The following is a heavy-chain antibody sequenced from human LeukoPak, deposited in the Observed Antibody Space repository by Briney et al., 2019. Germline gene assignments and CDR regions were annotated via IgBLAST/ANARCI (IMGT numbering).Heavy chain of an antibody. J-gene: IGHJ4*02. CDR1: GYTFTTYY. CDR3: ARSDDSHVSDY. Sequence: ASVKVSCKASGYTFTTYYMHWVRQAPGQGLEWMGIINPSSGGTSYAQKFQGRVTMTRDTSTRTVYMDLSSLRSEDTAVYYCARSDDSHVSDYWGQGTLVTVSS. V-gene: IGHV1-46*01. D-gene: IGHD3-10*01. CDR2: INPSSGGT.